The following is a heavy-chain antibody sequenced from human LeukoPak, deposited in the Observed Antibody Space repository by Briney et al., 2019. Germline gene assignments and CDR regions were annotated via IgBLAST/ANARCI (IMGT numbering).Heavy chain of an antibody. D-gene: IGHD3-10*01. CDR3: TRGDGSGSS. CDR2: IRSKASGGTT. V-gene: IGHV3-49*04. CDR1: GFRLSDYA. Sequence: GGSLRLSCTDSGFRLSDYAMSWVRQAPGKGLEWVGFIRSKASGGTTEYAASVKGRFTISRDDSKSIAYLQMNSLKTEDTAVYYCTRGDGSGSSWGQGTLVTVSS. J-gene: IGHJ5*02.